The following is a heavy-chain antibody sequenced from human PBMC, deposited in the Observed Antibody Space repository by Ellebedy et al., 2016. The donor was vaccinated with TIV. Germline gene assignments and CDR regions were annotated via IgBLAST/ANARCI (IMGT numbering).Heavy chain of an antibody. CDR2: ISGSGGST. J-gene: IGHJ3*02. Sequence: GESLKISCAASGFTFSSYAMSWVRQAPGKGLEWVSAISGSGGSTYYADSVKGRFTISRDNSKNTLYLQMNSLRAEDTAVYYCAKDRDVEQWLEDAFDIWGQGTMVTVSS. D-gene: IGHD6-19*01. V-gene: IGHV3-23*01. CDR3: AKDRDVEQWLEDAFDI. CDR1: GFTFSSYA.